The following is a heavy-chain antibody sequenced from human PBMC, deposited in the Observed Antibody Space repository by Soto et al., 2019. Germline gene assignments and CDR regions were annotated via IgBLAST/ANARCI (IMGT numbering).Heavy chain of an antibody. CDR2: INPSGGST. D-gene: IGHD3-22*01. V-gene: IGHV1-46*01. Sequence: ASVKVSCKASGYTFTSYYMHWARQAPGQGLEWMGIINPSGGSTSYAQKFQGRVTMTRDTSTSTVYMELSSLRSEDAAVYYRARVRRSSGYYYGYWGQGTPVTVSS. CDR3: ARVRRSSGYYYGY. J-gene: IGHJ4*02. CDR1: GYTFTSYY.